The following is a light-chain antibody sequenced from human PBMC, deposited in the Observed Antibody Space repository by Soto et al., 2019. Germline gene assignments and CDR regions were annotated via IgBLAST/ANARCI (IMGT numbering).Light chain of an antibody. V-gene: IGLV1-44*01. CDR3: ATRDERLSGRV. J-gene: IGLJ3*02. CDR2: SDN. Sequence: QSVLTQPPSVSGTPGLRVTISCSGGSSNIGRDTVNWYQQLPGTAPKLLIYSDNQRPSGVPDRFSGSKSGTSASLAISGLQSEDEADYYCATRDERLSGRVFGGGTKLTVL. CDR1: SSNIGRDT.